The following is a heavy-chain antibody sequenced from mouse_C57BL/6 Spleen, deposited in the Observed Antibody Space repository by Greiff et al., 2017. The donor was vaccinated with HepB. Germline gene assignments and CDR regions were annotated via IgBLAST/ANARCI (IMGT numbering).Heavy chain of an antibody. CDR3: LIKGYFYL. Sequence: VQLQQSGAELVRPGASVTLSCKASGYTFTDYEMHWVKQTPVHGLEWIGAIDPETGGTAYNQKFKGKAILTADKSSSTAYMALHSLTSEDSSVYYFLIKGYFYLFSTGTTVTVSS. V-gene: IGHV1-15*01. J-gene: IGHJ1*03. CDR2: IDPETGGT. CDR1: GYTFTDYE. D-gene: IGHD2-4*01.